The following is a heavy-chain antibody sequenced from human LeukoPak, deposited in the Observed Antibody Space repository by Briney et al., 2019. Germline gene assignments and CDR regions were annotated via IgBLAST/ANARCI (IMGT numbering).Heavy chain of an antibody. D-gene: IGHD2-2*01. V-gene: IGHV3-30-3*01. CDR2: ISYDGSNK. J-gene: IGHJ6*02. CDR1: GFTLSDAW. Sequence: PGGSLRLSCAASGFTLSDAWMHWVRQAPGKGLEWVAVISYDGSNKYYADSVKGRFTISRDNSKNTLYLQMNSLRAEDTAVYYCARAGRYCSSTSCYALGDYYYGMDVWGQGTTVTVSS. CDR3: ARAGRYCSSTSCYALGDYYYGMDV.